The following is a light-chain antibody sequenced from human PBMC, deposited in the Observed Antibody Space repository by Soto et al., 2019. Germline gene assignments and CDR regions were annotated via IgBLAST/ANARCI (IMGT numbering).Light chain of an antibody. CDR2: DVT. J-gene: IGLJ1*01. V-gene: IGLV2-14*01. CDR1: SSDVGGYIY. Sequence: QSALTQPASVSGPPGQSITISCTGTSSDVGGYIYVSWCQQHPGKAPKLMIYDVTSRPSGVSYRFSGSKSGNTASLTISGLQAEDEADYYCSSYTTSSSYVFGTGTKVTVL. CDR3: SSYTTSSSYV.